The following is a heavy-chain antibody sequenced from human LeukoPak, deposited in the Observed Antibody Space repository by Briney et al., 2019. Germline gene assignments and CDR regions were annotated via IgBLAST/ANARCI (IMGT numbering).Heavy chain of an antibody. D-gene: IGHD3-16*02. Sequence: SVKVSCKASGGTFSSYAISWVRQAPGQGLEWMGGIIPIFGTANYAQKFQGRVTITTDESTSTAYMELSSLRSEDTAVYYCARVGYREYYFDYWGQGTPVTVSS. CDR2: IIPIFGTA. J-gene: IGHJ4*02. CDR1: GGTFSSYA. CDR3: ARVGYREYYFDY. V-gene: IGHV1-69*05.